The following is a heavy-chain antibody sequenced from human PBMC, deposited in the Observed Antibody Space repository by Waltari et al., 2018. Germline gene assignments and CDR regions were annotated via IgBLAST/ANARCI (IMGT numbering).Heavy chain of an antibody. J-gene: IGHJ3*02. V-gene: IGHV4-59*01. CDR2: IYYSGST. D-gene: IGHD4-17*01. CDR1: GGPISSYY. Sequence: QVQLQESGPGLVKPSETLSLTCTVSGGPISSYYWSWLRQPPGKGLEWIGYIYYSGSTNYNPSLKSRVTISVDTSKNQFSLKLSSVTAADTAVYYCARGIRLPSAHIYAFDIWGQGTMVTVSS. CDR3: ARGIRLPSAHIYAFDI.